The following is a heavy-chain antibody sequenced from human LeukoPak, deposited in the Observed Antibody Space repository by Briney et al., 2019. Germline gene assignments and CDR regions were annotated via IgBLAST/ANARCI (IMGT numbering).Heavy chain of an antibody. CDR3: ATSSHSGSYRAH. D-gene: IGHD3-10*01. Sequence: SETLSLTCSVSGDSVTSSYLSWIRQPPGKGLEWIGYISYTADSNYNPSLTSRLTISTDTSKNQFSLKLSSVTATDTAVYYCATSSHSGSYRAHWGQGTLVTVSS. V-gene: IGHV4-59*08. CDR1: GDSVTSSY. J-gene: IGHJ4*02. CDR2: ISYTADS.